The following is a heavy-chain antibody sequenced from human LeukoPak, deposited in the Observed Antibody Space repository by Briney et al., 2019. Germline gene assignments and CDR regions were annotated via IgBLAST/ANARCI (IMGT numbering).Heavy chain of an antibody. CDR3: ARDYYDSSSYHQNWFDP. D-gene: IGHD3-22*01. CDR2: INPNSGGT. Sequence: ASVKVSCKDSGYTFTGYYMHWVRQAPGQGLECMGWINPNSGGTNYAQKFQGRVTMTRDTSISTAYMELSRLRSDDTAGDYYARDYYDSSSYHQNWFDPCGQGTLVTVSP. J-gene: IGHJ5*02. CDR1: GYTFTGYY. V-gene: IGHV1-2*02.